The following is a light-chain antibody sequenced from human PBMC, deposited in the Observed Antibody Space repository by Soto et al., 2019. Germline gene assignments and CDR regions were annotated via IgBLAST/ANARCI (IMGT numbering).Light chain of an antibody. CDR1: QSVSSN. Sequence: EIVMTQSPATLSVSPGERATLSCRASQSVSSNLAWYQQKPGQAPRLLIYGASTRPTGIPARFSGSGSGTEFTLTISSLQSEDFAVYYCQQYNNWPPWTVGQGTKGEIK. CDR2: GAS. CDR3: QQYNNWPPWT. J-gene: IGKJ1*01. V-gene: IGKV3-15*01.